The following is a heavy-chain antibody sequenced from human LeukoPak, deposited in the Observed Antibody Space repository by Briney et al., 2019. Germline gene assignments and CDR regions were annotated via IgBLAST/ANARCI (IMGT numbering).Heavy chain of an antibody. Sequence: GGSLRLSCTASGFTFSYAWMSWVRQAPGKGLEWVGRIKSESDGRTPDYAAPVKDRFTISRDDSKNTLYLQMNSLKTEDTGVYYCTTDDYDTLTGDYFFDSWGQGTLVTVSS. J-gene: IGHJ4*02. CDR1: GFTFSYAW. D-gene: IGHD3-9*01. CDR3: TTDDYDTLTGDYFFDS. CDR2: IKSESDGRTP. V-gene: IGHV3-15*01.